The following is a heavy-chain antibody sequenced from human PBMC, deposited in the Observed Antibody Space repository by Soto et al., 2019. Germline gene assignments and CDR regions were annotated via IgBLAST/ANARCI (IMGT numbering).Heavy chain of an antibody. Sequence: GASVKVSCKASGYTFTSYAMHWVRQAPGQRLEWMGWINAGNGNTKYSQKFQGRVTITRDTSASTAYMELSSLRSEDTAVYYCARDYFKTVGATNLFDYWGQGTLVTVSS. CDR2: INAGNGNT. CDR1: GYTFTSYA. V-gene: IGHV1-3*01. CDR3: ARDYFKTVGATNLFDY. D-gene: IGHD1-26*01. J-gene: IGHJ4*02.